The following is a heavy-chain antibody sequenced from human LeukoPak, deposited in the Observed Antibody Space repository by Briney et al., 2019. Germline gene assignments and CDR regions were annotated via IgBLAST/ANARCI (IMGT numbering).Heavy chain of an antibody. CDR1: GGSISSGGYY. CDR2: IYYSGST. CDR3: ARDSRGRAYFDY. Sequence: PSQTLSLTCTVSGGSISSGGYYWSWIRQHPGKDLEWIGYIYYSGSTYYNPSLKSRVTISVDTSKNQFSLKLSSVTAADTAVYYCARDSRGRAYFDYWGQGTLVTVSS. V-gene: IGHV4-31*03. J-gene: IGHJ4*02.